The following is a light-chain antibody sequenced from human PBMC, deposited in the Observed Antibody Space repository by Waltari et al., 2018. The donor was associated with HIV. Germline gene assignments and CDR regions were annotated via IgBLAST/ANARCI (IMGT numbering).Light chain of an antibody. V-gene: IGLV2-11*01. Sequence: QSALTQSRSVSGSPGQSITIPCTGTSNDVGAYNYVSWYQQHPGRAPKLLIYDLNRRPSGVPDRFSGSKSGNTASLSISGLQAEDEADYYCCSSAGRDIFVFGTGTKVTVL. CDR1: SNDVGAYNY. J-gene: IGLJ1*01. CDR3: CSSAGRDIFV. CDR2: DLN.